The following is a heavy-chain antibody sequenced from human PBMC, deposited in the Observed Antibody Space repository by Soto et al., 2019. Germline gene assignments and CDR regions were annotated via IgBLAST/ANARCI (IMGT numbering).Heavy chain of an antibody. Sequence: XSVKVSFTSSGCTFTNYCSRLVRQAPGQGLECMGWISAYNGNTNYSQKLQGRVTMTTDTSTSTAYMELRSMRSDDTAVYYCATDLYGSGSYMDWGQGTLVTVSS. V-gene: IGHV1-18*04. CDR2: ISAYNGNT. J-gene: IGHJ4*02. D-gene: IGHD3-10*01. CDR1: GCTFTNYC. CDR3: ATDLYGSGSYMD.